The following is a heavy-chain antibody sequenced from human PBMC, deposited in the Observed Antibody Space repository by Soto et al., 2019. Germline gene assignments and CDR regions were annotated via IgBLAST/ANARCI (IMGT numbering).Heavy chain of an antibody. CDR1: GFTFSSYA. CDR3: AKNQRGIQSGLLRFLEWLPYGAFDI. J-gene: IGHJ3*02. CDR2: ISGSGGST. Sequence: GGSLRLSCAASGFTFSSYAMSWVRQAPGKGLEWVSAISGSGGSTYYADSVKGRFTISRDNSKNTLYLQMNSLRAEDTAVYYCAKNQRGIQSGLLRFLEWLPYGAFDIWGQGTMVTVSS. V-gene: IGHV3-23*01. D-gene: IGHD3-3*01.